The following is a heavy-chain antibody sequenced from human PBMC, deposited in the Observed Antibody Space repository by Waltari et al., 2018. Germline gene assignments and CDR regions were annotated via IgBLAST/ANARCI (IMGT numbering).Heavy chain of an antibody. J-gene: IGHJ4*02. CDR1: GFPFSKYA. CDR2: MSGGADFT. CDR3: AKSAPEEARVDVD. Sequence: EVQLLESGGGLVQPGGSLRLSCAASGFPFSKYAMTWVRQVPGKGLEGVSAMSGGADFTYYADSVKGRFTISRDNSRNTLSLQMNSLRAEDTAIYYCAKSAPEEARVDVDWGQGTLVTVSS. D-gene: IGHD2-15*01. V-gene: IGHV3-23*01.